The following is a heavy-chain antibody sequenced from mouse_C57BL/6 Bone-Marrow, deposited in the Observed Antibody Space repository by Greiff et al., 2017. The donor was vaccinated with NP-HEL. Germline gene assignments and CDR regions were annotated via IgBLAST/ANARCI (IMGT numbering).Heavy chain of an antibody. Sequence: VQLQQSGPELVKPGASVKISCKASGYTFTDYYMNWVKQSHGQSLEWIGDINPNNGGTSYNQKFKGKATLTVDKSSSTAYMELRSLTSEDSAVYYCGTREYGTGYFDYWGQGTTLTVSS. CDR3: GTREYGTGYFDY. J-gene: IGHJ2*01. CDR1: GYTFTDYY. D-gene: IGHD1-1*01. CDR2: INPNNGGT. V-gene: IGHV1-26*01.